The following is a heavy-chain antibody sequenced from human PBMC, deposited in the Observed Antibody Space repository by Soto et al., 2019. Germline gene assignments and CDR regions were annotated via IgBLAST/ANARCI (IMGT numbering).Heavy chain of an antibody. J-gene: IGHJ3*02. CDR2: ISGSGGST. CDR1: GFTFSSYA. Sequence: EVQLLESGGGLVQPGGSLRLSCAASGFTFSSYAMSWVRQAPGKGLEWVSAISGSGGSTYYADSVKGRFTISRDNSKNTLYLQRNSLRAEDTAVYYCAKSQITSSSIFRGDAFDIWGQGIMVTVSS. V-gene: IGHV3-23*01. CDR3: AKSQITSSSIFRGDAFDI. D-gene: IGHD6-13*01.